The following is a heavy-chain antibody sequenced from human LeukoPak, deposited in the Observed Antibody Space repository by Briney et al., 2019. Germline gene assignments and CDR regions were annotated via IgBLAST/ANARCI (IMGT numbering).Heavy chain of an antibody. CDR3: AKEPPPIVATILDY. V-gene: IGHV3-30*02. D-gene: IGHD5-12*01. CDR1: GFTFSSYG. Sequence: GGSLRLSCAASGFTFSSYGMHWVRQAPGKGLEWVAFIRYDGSNKYYADSVKGRFTISRDNSKNTLYLQTNSLRAEDTAVYYCAKEPPPIVATILDYWGQGTLVTVSS. CDR2: IRYDGSNK. J-gene: IGHJ4*02.